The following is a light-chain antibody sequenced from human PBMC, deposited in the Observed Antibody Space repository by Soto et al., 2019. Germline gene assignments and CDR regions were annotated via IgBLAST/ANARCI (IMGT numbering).Light chain of an antibody. CDR2: DVT. CDR1: NSDVGAYDY. V-gene: IGLV2-11*01. CDR3: CSYAGSNTWV. Sequence: QSALTQPRSVSGSPGQSVIISCTGPNSDVGAYDYVSWYQQHPGKAPKLIIYDVTKRPSGVPDLFSASKSGNTASLTISGRQAEYEADYYCCSYAGSNTWVCGGGTKLTVL. J-gene: IGLJ3*02.